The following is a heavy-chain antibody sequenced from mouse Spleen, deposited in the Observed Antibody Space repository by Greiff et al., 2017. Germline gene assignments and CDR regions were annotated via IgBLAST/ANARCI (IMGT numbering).Heavy chain of an antibody. CDR2: ISYDGSN. V-gene: IGHV3-6*01. Sequence: EVQLQESGPGLVKPSQSLSLTCSVTGYSITSGYYWNWIRQFPGNKLEWMGYISYDGSNNYNPSLKNRISITRDTSKNQFFLKLNSVTTEDTATYYCARGPTVVESPYWYFDVWGTGTTVTVSS. CDR1: GYSITSGYY. D-gene: IGHD1-1*01. CDR3: ARGPTVVESPYWYFDV. J-gene: IGHJ1*03.